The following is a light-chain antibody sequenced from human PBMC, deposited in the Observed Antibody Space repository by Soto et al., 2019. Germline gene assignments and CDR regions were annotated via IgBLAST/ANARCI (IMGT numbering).Light chain of an antibody. CDR1: QSVTNN. CDR2: DAS. V-gene: IGKV3-11*01. Sequence: EIVLTQSPATLSVSPGERATLSCRASQSVTNNVAWYQQKPGQAPRLLIYDASTRATGIPARFSGSGSGTDFTLTISRLADDDFGVYYQQQSYYLCTFGQGTKLEIK. CDR3: QQSYYLCT. J-gene: IGKJ2*02.